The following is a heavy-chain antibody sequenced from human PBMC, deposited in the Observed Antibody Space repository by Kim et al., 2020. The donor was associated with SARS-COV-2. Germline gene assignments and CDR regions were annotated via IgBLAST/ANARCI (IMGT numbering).Heavy chain of an antibody. CDR2: ISAYNGNT. CDR1: GYTFTSYG. CDR3: ARDEEVQLWLILDY. J-gene: IGHJ4*02. V-gene: IGHV1-18*04. Sequence: ASVKVSCKASGYTFTSYGISWVRQAPGQGLEWMGWISAYNGNTNYAQKLQGRVTMTTDTSTSTAYMELRSLRSDDTAVYYCARDEEVQLWLILDYWGQGTLVTVSS. D-gene: IGHD5-18*01.